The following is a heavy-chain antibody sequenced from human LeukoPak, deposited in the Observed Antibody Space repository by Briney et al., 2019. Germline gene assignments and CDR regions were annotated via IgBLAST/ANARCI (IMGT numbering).Heavy chain of an antibody. CDR3: ARAARGDYGSGSYYNSTYYFDY. D-gene: IGHD3-10*01. Sequence: PSETLSLTCTVSGGSISSYYWSWIRQPPGKGLEWIGEINHSGSTNYNPSLKSRVTISVDTSKNQFSLKLSSVTAADTAVYYCARAARGDYGSGSYYNSTYYFDYWGQGTLVTVSS. V-gene: IGHV4-34*01. CDR1: GGSISSYY. CDR2: INHSGST. J-gene: IGHJ4*02.